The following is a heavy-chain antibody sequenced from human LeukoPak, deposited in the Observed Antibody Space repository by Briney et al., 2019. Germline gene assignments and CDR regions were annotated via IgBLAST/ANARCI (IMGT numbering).Heavy chain of an antibody. CDR3: ARAKRAGDLRGFFDY. CDR1: IGSINRGGYY. J-gene: IGHJ4*02. D-gene: IGHD7-27*01. CDR2: VYNSGST. Sequence: SETLSLPCTVSIGSINRGGYYWRSIRKHPGKGLEWLGYVYNSGSTYYNPSRKSRFTISVDTSKNQFSLKLSSVTAADTAVYYGARAKRAGDLRGFFDYWGQGALVTVSS. V-gene: IGHV4-31*03.